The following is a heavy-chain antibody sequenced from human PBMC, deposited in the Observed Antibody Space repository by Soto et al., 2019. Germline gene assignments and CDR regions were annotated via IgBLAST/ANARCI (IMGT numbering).Heavy chain of an antibody. CDR2: IRSKAYGGTT. CDR1: GFTFGDYA. D-gene: IGHD6-19*01. Sequence: GGSLRLSCTASGFTFGDYAMSWFRQAPGKGLEWVGFIRSKAYGGTTEYAASVKGRFTISRDDSKSIAYLQMNSLKTEDTAVYYCTRDAPIAVAAQGAFDIWGQGTMVTVSS. J-gene: IGHJ3*02. V-gene: IGHV3-49*03. CDR3: TRDAPIAVAAQGAFDI.